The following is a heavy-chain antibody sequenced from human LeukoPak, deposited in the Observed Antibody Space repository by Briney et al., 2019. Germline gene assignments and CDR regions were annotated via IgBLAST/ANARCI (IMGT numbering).Heavy chain of an antibody. CDR2: IDSDVSST. Sequence: GSLRLSCAASGFTVIRYWMHWVRQAPGKGLVWVSRIDSDVSSTTYADSVKGRFIISRDNAKNTLYLQMNSLRAEDTAVYYCARAVTDAFDIWGQGTMVTVSS. J-gene: IGHJ3*02. CDR1: GFTVIRYW. D-gene: IGHD3-16*02. V-gene: IGHV3-74*03. CDR3: ARAVTDAFDI.